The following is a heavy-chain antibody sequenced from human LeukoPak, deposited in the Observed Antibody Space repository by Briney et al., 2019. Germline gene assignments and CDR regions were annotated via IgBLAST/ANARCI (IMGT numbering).Heavy chain of an antibody. V-gene: IGHV4-34*01. CDR3: ARSAWFGEFTSDY. J-gene: IGHJ4*02. CDR1: GGSFSGYY. D-gene: IGHD3-10*01. Sequence: SETLSLTCAVYGGSFSGYYWSWIRQPPGKGLEWIGEINHSGSTNYNPSLKSRVTISVDTSKNQFSLKLSSVTAADTAVYYCARSAWFGEFTSDYWGQGTLVTVSS. CDR2: INHSGST.